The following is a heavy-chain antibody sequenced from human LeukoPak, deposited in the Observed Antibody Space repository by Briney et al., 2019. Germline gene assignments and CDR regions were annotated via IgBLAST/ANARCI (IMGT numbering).Heavy chain of an antibody. CDR3: ARVSSSWLYFDY. Sequence: SQTLSLTCAISGDSVSSNRAAWNRFRQSPSRGLEWLGRTYYTSKWYNDYAVSVKSRITVNPDTSKNQFSLKLSSVTAADTAVYYCARVSSSWLYFDYWGQGTLVTVSS. CDR1: GDSVSSNRAA. V-gene: IGHV6-1*01. CDR2: TYYTSKWYN. D-gene: IGHD6-13*01. J-gene: IGHJ4*02.